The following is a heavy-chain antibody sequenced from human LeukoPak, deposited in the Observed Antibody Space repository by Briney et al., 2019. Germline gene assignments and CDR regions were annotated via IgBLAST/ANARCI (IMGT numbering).Heavy chain of an antibody. Sequence: GSLRLSCAASGFTFDDYGMSWVRQAPGKGLEWIGSIYYSGSTYYNPSLKSRVTISVDTSKNQFSLKLSSVTAADTAVYYCASPASNYYDSSGFDYWGQGTLVTVSS. V-gene: IGHV4-38-2*01. J-gene: IGHJ4*02. CDR2: IYYSGST. D-gene: IGHD3-22*01. CDR1: GFTFDDYG. CDR3: ASPASNYYDSSGFDY.